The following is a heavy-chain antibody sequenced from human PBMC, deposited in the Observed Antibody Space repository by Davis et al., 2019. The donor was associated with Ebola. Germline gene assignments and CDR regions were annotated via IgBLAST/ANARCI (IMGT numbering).Heavy chain of an antibody. V-gene: IGHV3-43*01. D-gene: IGHD3-3*01. J-gene: IGHJ4*02. CDR3: ARSGYYEDYFDY. CDR2: ISWDGGST. CDR1: GFTFDDYT. Sequence: GESLKISCAASGFTFDDYTMHWVRQAPGKGLEWVSLISWDGGSTYYADSVKGRFTISRDNSKNSLYLQMNSLRTEDTALYYCARSGYYEDYFDYWGQGTLVTVSS.